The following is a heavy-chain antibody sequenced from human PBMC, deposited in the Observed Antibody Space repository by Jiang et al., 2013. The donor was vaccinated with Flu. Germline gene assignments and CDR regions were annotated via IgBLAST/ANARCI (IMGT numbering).Heavy chain of an antibody. J-gene: IGHJ4*02. Sequence: FQGRVTITADESTSTAYMELSSLRSEDTAVYYCAREGIVGATTWIDYWGQGTLVTVSS. V-gene: IGHV1-69*01. CDR3: AREGIVGATTWIDY. D-gene: IGHD1-26*01.